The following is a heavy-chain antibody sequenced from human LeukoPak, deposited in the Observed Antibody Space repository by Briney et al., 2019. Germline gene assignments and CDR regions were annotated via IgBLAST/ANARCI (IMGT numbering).Heavy chain of an antibody. CDR2: IYSSGTT. J-gene: IGHJ4*02. Sequence: GGSLRLSCAASGLTVSSNYMSWVRQAPGRGLEWVSVIYSSGTTDYADSVKGRFTISRDNSKNTLYLQMNSLRAVDTAVYYCARALRGYSYLGYLDSWGRGTLVTVSS. CDR1: GLTVSSNY. CDR3: ARALRGYSYLGYLDS. V-gene: IGHV3-66*01. D-gene: IGHD5-18*01.